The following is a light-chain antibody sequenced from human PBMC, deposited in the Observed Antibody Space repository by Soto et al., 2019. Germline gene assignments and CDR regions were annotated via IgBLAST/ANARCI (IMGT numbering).Light chain of an antibody. J-gene: IGLJ2*01. Sequence: QSALTQPRSVSGSPGQSVTLSCTGATSDVGGYNYVSWYQQHPGKAPKGMIYDVSERPSGVPDRFSGSKSGNTASLTISGLQAEDEADDYCCSNAGSYEVFGGGTKLTVL. CDR3: CSNAGSYEV. CDR2: DVS. V-gene: IGLV2-11*01. CDR1: TSDVGGYNY.